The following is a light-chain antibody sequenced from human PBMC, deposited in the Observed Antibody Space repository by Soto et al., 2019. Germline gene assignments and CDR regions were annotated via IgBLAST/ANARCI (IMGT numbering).Light chain of an antibody. J-gene: IGKJ1*01. Sequence: DIQMTQSPSTRSESVGDRVTLTFLASQSISSWLAWYQQKPGKAPKLLIYDASSLESGVPSRFSGSGSGTEFTLTISSLQPDDFATYYCQQYNTYPWTFGQGTTVDIK. CDR1: QSISSW. CDR2: DAS. CDR3: QQYNTYPWT. V-gene: IGKV1-5*01.